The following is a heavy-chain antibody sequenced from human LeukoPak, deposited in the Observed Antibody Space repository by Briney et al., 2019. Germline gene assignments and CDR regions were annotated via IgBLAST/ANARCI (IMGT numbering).Heavy chain of an antibody. CDR3: ARDSHYYESSGYNQGDFDY. V-gene: IGHV1-3*01. CDR1: GYTFTTYK. CDR2: INAGNGNT. J-gene: IGHJ4*02. D-gene: IGHD3-22*01. Sequence: ASVKVSCKASGYTFTTYKMHWVRQAPGQRLEWMGWINAGNGNTKYSQKFQDRVTITRDTSASTAYMELSSLRSEDTAVYYCARDSHYYESSGYNQGDFDYWGQGTLVTVSS.